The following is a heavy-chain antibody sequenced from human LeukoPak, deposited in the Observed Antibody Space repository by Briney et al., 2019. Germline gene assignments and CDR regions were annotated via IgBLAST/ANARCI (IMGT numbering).Heavy chain of an antibody. CDR1: GFTFSSYA. CDR2: ISSSGSTI. V-gene: IGHV3-48*04. CDR3: ARAQPNLGYCSSTSCYRPANYYYYYGMDV. D-gene: IGHD2-2*01. Sequence: PGGSLRLSCAASGFTFSSYAMSWVRQAPGKGLEWVSYISSSGSTIYYADSVKGRFTISRDNAKNSLYLQMNSLRAEDTAVYYCARAQPNLGYCSSTSCYRPANYYYYYGMDVWGQGTTVTVSS. J-gene: IGHJ6*02.